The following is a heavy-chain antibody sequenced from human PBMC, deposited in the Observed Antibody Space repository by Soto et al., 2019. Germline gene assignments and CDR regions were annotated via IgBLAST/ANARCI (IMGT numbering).Heavy chain of an antibody. J-gene: IGHJ5*02. D-gene: IGHD3-10*01. CDR3: AKGSWVHHGSEGGNWLDP. CDR2: ISHSGSST. Sequence: EVQLLESGGGLVQPGGSLRLSCAASGVSFSNYAMNWVRQAPGKGLEWVSGISHSGSSTYYADSVKGRFTISRDNSKNTLYLQMNSLRAEDTAVYYCAKGSWVHHGSEGGNWLDPWVQGTLVTVSS. CDR1: GVSFSNYA. V-gene: IGHV3-23*01.